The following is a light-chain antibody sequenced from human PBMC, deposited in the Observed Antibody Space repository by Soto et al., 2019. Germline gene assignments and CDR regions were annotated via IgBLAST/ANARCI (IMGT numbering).Light chain of an antibody. CDR2: ASS. Sequence: DIQMTQSPSSLSASVGDRVTITCRASQSISNYLNWYQQKPGKAPKLLICASSSLQSAVPSRFSGSGSGTDFTLTIISLQPEDFETYYCQQSYRTPRTFGQGTKPEIK. CDR1: QSISNY. CDR3: QQSYRTPRT. J-gene: IGKJ2*01. V-gene: IGKV1-39*01.